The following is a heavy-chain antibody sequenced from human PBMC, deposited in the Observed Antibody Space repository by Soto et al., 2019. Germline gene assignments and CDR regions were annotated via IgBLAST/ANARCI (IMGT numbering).Heavy chain of an antibody. CDR3: ARGIWERSSGWYYFDS. CDR1: GYTFTNYA. J-gene: IGHJ4*02. D-gene: IGHD6-19*01. V-gene: IGHV1-3*01. CDR2: VNAGNGHT. Sequence: QVQLVQSGADVKKPGASVRVSCKASGYTFTNYAVNWFRQAPGQSLEWMGWVNAGNGHTKYSEKFQGRVTITRDTSSITAYMELSSLRSEDTALYFCARGIWERSSGWYYFDSWGQGTLVTVSS.